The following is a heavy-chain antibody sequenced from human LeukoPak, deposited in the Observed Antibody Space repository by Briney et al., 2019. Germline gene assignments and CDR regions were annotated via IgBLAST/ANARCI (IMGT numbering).Heavy chain of an antibody. Sequence: ASVKVSCKASGYTFTSYGISRVRQAPGQGLEWMGWISAYNGNTNYAQKLQGRVTMTTDTSTSTAYMELRSLRSDDTAVYYCARAKGYSYGYYYYYMDVWGKGTTVTISS. CDR2: ISAYNGNT. V-gene: IGHV1-18*01. J-gene: IGHJ6*03. CDR1: GYTFTSYG. D-gene: IGHD5-18*01. CDR3: ARAKGYSYGYYYYYMDV.